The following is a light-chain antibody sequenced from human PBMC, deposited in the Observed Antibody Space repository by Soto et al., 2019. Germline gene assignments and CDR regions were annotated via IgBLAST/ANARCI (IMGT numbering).Light chain of an antibody. J-gene: IGLJ3*02. Sequence: QSVLTQPPSVSAAPGQKVTISCSGSSSNIGDNYVSWYQQLPGTAPKLLIYENYKRPSGIPDRFSGSKSGTSGTLGITGLQTGDEADYYCGTWDSSLSAGVFGGGTQLTVL. V-gene: IGLV1-51*02. CDR3: GTWDSSLSAGV. CDR2: ENY. CDR1: SSNIGDNY.